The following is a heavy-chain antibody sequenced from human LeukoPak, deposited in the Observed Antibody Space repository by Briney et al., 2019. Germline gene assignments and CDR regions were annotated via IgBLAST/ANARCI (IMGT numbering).Heavy chain of an antibody. V-gene: IGHV1-69*13. D-gene: IGHD3-10*01. CDR1: GGTFSSYA. Sequence: GASVKVSCKASGGTFSSYAISWVRQAPGQGLEWMGGIIPIFGTANYAQKFQGRVTITADESTSTAYMELSSLRSEDTAVYYCARHWHGSGSPKETVDYWGQGTLVTVSS. CDR2: IIPIFGTA. CDR3: ARHWHGSGSPKETVDY. J-gene: IGHJ4*02.